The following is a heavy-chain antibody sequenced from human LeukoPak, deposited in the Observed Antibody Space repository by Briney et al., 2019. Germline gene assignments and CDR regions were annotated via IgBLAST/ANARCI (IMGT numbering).Heavy chain of an antibody. J-gene: IGHJ4*02. Sequence: SETLSLTCTVSGGSISSGSYYWSWIRQPAGKGLEWIGRIYTSGSTNYNPSLKSRVTISVDTSKNQFSLKLSSVTAADTAVYYCARGGSGWSQFDYWGQGTLVTVSS. D-gene: IGHD6-19*01. CDR3: ARGGSGWSQFDY. V-gene: IGHV4-61*02. CDR2: IYTSGST. CDR1: GGSISSGSYY.